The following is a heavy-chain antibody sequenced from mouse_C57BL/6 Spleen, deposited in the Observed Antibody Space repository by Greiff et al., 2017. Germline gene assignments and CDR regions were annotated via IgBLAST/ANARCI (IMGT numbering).Heavy chain of an antibody. J-gene: IGHJ1*03. CDR3: AGDYGSRDWYFDV. D-gene: IGHD1-1*01. CDR2: IFPGSGST. Sequence: QVQLQQSGPELVKPGASVKISCKASGYTFTDYYINRVKQRPGQGLEWIGWIFPGSGSTYYNEKFKGKATLTVDKSSSTAYMLLSSLTSEDSAVYFCAGDYGSRDWYFDVWGTGTTVTVSS. V-gene: IGHV1-75*01. CDR1: GYTFTDYY.